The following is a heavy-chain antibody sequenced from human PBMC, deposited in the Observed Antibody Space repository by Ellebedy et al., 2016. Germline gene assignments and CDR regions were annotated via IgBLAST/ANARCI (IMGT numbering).Heavy chain of an antibody. V-gene: IGHV4-59*12. J-gene: IGHJ4*02. CDR3: AGRRPAAYFDY. Sequence: SETLSLXXTVSGGSISSYYWSWIRQPPGKGLEWIGYIYYSGSTNYNPSLKSRVTISVDTSKNQFSLKLSSVTAADTAVYYCAGRRPAAYFDYWGQGTLVTVSS. D-gene: IGHD2-2*01. CDR1: GGSISSYY. CDR2: IYYSGST.